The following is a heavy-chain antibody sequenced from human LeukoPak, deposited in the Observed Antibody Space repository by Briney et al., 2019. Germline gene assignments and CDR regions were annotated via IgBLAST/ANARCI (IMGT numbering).Heavy chain of an antibody. CDR3: ARDGAYYDSSVRWFDP. CDR1: GGSISSYY. V-gene: IGHV4-59*01. D-gene: IGHD3-22*01. CDR2: IYYSGST. J-gene: IGHJ5*02. Sequence: SETLSLTCTVSGGSISSYYWSWIRQPPGKGLEWIGYIYYSGSTNYNPSLKSRVTISVDTSKNQFSLKLSSVTAADTAVYYCARDGAYYDSSVRWFDPWGQGTLVTVSS.